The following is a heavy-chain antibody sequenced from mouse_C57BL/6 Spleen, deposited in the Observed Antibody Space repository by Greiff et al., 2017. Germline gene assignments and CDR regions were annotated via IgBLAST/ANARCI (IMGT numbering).Heavy chain of an antibody. D-gene: IGHD3-2*02. CDR2: ISSGGDYI. CDR3: TRVRDSSAPWFAY. J-gene: IGHJ3*01. CDR1: GFTFSSYA. Sequence: DMKLVASGEGLVKPGGSLKLSCAASGFTFSSYAMSWVRQTPEKRLEWVAYISSGGDYIYYADTVKGRFTISRDNARNTLYLQMSSLKSEDTAMYYCTRVRDSSAPWFAYWGQGTLVTVSA. V-gene: IGHV5-9-1*02.